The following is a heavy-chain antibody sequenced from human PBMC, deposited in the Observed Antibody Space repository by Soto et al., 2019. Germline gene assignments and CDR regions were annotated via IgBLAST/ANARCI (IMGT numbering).Heavy chain of an antibody. CDR2: IIPIFGTA. CDR1: GGTFSSYA. D-gene: IGHD3-16*01. J-gene: IGHJ6*02. Sequence: SVKVSCKASGGTFSSYAISWVRQAPGQGLEWMGGIIPIFGTANYAQKFQGRVTITADESTSTAYMELSSLRSEDTAVYYCARGGAHDGDYYYGMDVWGQGTTVTVSS. CDR3: ARGGAHDGDYYYGMDV. V-gene: IGHV1-69*13.